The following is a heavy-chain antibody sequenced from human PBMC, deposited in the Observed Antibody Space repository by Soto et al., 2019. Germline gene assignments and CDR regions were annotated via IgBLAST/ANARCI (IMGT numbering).Heavy chain of an antibody. V-gene: IGHV3-23*01. J-gene: IGHJ5*02. CDR2: ISGSGGST. CDR3: AKDRDVGSTPPWFDP. Sequence: GGSLRLSCAASGFTFSSYAMNWVRQAPGKGLEWVSSISGSGGSTYYADSVKGRFTISRDNSKNTLYLQMNSLRAEDTAVYYCAKDRDVGSTPPWFDPWGQGTLVTVSS. CDR1: GFTFSSYA. D-gene: IGHD1-26*01.